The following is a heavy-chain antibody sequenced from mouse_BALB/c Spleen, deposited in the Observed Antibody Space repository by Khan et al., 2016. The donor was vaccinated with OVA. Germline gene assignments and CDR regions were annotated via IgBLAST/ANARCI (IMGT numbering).Heavy chain of an antibody. CDR2: ISYSGNT. CDR1: GYSITSDYA. Sequence: QLEESGPGLVKPSQSLSLTCTVTGYSITSDYAWNWIRQFPGNKLEWLGFISYSGNTNYNPSLKSRISITRDTSKNQFFLQLNSVTTEDTATYYCARSCGGDCDYWGQGTTLTVSS. J-gene: IGHJ2*01. CDR3: ARSCGGDCDY. V-gene: IGHV3-2*02.